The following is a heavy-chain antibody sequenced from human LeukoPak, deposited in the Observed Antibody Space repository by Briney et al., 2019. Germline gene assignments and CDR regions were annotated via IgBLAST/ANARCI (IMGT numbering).Heavy chain of an antibody. Sequence: GGSLRLSCAASGFTFSSYEMNWVRQAPGKGLEWVSYISSSGSTIYYADSVKGRFTISRDNSKNTLYVQMNSLRAEDTAVYYCARGDTPYDYWGQGTLVTVSS. CDR3: ARGDTPYDY. V-gene: IGHV3-48*03. D-gene: IGHD5-18*01. CDR1: GFTFSSYE. J-gene: IGHJ4*02. CDR2: ISSSGSTI.